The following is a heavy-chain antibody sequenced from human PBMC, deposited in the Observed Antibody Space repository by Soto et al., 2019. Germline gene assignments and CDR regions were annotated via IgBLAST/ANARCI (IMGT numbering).Heavy chain of an antibody. J-gene: IGHJ6*02. CDR2: INAGNGNT. CDR1: GYTFTSYA. D-gene: IGHD1-7*01. CDR3: ARELGTYAPHYYCYGMDV. Sequence: GASVKVSCKASGYTFTSYAMHWVRQAPGQRLEWMGWINAGNGNTKYSQKFQGRVTITRDTSASTAYMELSSLRSEDTAVYYCARELGTYAPHYYCYGMDVWGQGTTVTVSS. V-gene: IGHV1-3*01.